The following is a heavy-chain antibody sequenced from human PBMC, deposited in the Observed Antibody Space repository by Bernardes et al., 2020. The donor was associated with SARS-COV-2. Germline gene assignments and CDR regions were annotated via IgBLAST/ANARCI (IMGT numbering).Heavy chain of an antibody. D-gene: IGHD3-16*01. V-gene: IGHV3-48*01. CDR1: GFTFSSYS. CDR2: ISSSST. CDR3: ARDPALYDYVWGSYLDY. J-gene: IGHJ4*02. Sequence: GGSLRLSCAASGFTFSSYSMNWVRQAPGKGLEWVSYISSSSTYYADPVKGRFTISRDNAKNSLYLQMNSLRAEDTAVYYCARDPALYDYVWGSYLDYWGQGTLVTVSS.